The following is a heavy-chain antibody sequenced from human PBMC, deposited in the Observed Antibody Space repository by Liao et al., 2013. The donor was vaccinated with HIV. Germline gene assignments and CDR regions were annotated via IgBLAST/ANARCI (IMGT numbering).Heavy chain of an antibody. CDR2: IYYNGGT. V-gene: IGHV4-30-2*01. J-gene: IGHJ4*02. Sequence: QLQLQESGSGLVKPSQTLSLTCAVSGDSITSGTSTWMWIRQPPGRGLEWIGYIYYNGGTYYNPSLKSRVTMSVDRSRNHFSLNLYSVTAADTAVYYCASSSSYYESSAYYVFWGQGTQVTVSS. CDR3: ASSSSYYESSAYYVF. D-gene: IGHD3-22*01. CDR1: GDSITSGTST.